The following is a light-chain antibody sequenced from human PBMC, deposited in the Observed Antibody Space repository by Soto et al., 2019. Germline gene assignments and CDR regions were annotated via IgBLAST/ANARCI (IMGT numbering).Light chain of an antibody. CDR2: TTN. Sequence: QTVVTQEPSFSVSPGGTVTLTCGLISGSVSPSYYPTWYQQTPGQAPRTLIHTTNTRSSGVPDRFSGSILGNKAALSIAGAQADDEADYYCVLFMGSGLWVFGGGTKLTVL. CDR3: VLFMGSGLWV. J-gene: IGLJ3*02. V-gene: IGLV8-61*01. CDR1: SGSVSPSYY.